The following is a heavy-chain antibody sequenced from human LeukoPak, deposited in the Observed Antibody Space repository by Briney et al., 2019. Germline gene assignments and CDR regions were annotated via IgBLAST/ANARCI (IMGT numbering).Heavy chain of an antibody. D-gene: IGHD2-2*01. CDR3: ARMPLPYYYYYYMDV. CDR1: GFTFSSYW. V-gene: IGHV3-7*01. Sequence: PGGSLRLSCAASGFTFSSYWMSWVRQAPGKGLEWVANIKQDGSEKYYVDSVKGRFTISRDNAKNSLYLQMNSLRAEDTAVYYCARMPLPYYYYYYMDVWGKGTTVTVSS. J-gene: IGHJ6*03. CDR2: IKQDGSEK.